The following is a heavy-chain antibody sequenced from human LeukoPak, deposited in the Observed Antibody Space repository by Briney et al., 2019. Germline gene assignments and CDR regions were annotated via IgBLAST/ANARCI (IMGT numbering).Heavy chain of an antibody. Sequence: PSETLSLTCTVSGGSISSSSYYWVWLRQPPGKGLEWIGTAFYRGSTYYNPSLKSRVTISVDTSKNQFSLKLSSVTAADTAVYYCARDEANWGDHYFDYWGQGTLVTVSS. CDR1: GGSISSSSYY. D-gene: IGHD7-27*01. V-gene: IGHV4-39*07. CDR3: ARDEANWGDHYFDY. J-gene: IGHJ4*02. CDR2: AFYRGST.